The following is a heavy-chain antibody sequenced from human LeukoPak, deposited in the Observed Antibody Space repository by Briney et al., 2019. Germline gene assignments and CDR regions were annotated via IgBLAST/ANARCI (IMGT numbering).Heavy chain of an antibody. CDR3: AKDSWWIPEIGGPDY. Sequence: PGGSLRLSCAASGFTFSSYAMSWVRQAPGKGLEWVSAISGSGGSTYYADSVRGRFTISRDNSKNTLYLQMNSLRAEDTAVYYCAKDSWWIPEIGGPDYLGQGTLVTVSS. D-gene: IGHD5-18*01. CDR2: ISGSGGST. J-gene: IGHJ4*02. V-gene: IGHV3-23*01. CDR1: GFTFSSYA.